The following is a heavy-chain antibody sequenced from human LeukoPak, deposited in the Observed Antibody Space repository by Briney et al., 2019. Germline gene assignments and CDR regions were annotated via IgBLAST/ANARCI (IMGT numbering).Heavy chain of an antibody. CDR3: ARFSLGNKGGDAFDI. J-gene: IGHJ3*02. Sequence: PGESLKISCKGSGYSFTIYWIGWVRQMPGKGLEWMGIIYPGDSDTRYSPSFQGQVTISADKSNSTAYLQWSSLKASDTAMYYCARFSLGNKGGDAFDIWGQGTMVTVSS. D-gene: IGHD1/OR15-1a*01. CDR2: IYPGDSDT. CDR1: GYSFTIYW. V-gene: IGHV5-51*01.